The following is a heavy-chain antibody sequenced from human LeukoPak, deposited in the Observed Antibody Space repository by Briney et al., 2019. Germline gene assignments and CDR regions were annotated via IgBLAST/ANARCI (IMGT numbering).Heavy chain of an antibody. J-gene: IGHJ4*02. CDR1: GFTFSSYG. D-gene: IGHD3-22*01. CDR2: ISYDGSNK. V-gene: IGHV3-30*18. CDR3: AKDNHYYDSSGYHTPQGVVDY. Sequence: GGSLRLSCAASGFTFSSYGMHWVRQAPVKGLEWVAVISYDGSNKYYADSVKGRFTISRDNSKNTLYLQMNSLRAEDTAVYYCAKDNHYYDSSGYHTPQGVVDYWGQGTLVTVSS.